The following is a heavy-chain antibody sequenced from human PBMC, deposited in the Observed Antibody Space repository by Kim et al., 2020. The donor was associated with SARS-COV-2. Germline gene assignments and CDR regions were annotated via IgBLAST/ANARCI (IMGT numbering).Heavy chain of an antibody. CDR2: ISSSSSYI. CDR3: ARDPYGGALFYYYYGIDV. D-gene: IGHD4-17*01. Sequence: GGSLRLSCAASGFTFSSYSMNWVRQAPGKGLEWVSSISSSSSYIYYADAVKGQFTITRDNAKNSQYQQMNSLRAGDTAVYYCARDPYGGALFYYYYGIDVWGQGTTVTLSS. CDR1: GFTFSSYS. J-gene: IGHJ6*02. V-gene: IGHV3-21*01.